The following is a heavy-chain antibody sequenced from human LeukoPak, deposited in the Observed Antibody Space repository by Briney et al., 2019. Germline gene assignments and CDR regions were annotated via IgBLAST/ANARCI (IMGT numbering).Heavy chain of an antibody. V-gene: IGHV1-69*13. CDR2: IIPIFGTA. CDR3: ATNYDSSGYRFDY. CDR1: GYTFTGYY. D-gene: IGHD3-22*01. J-gene: IGHJ4*02. Sequence: GASVKVSCKASGYTFTGYYMHWVRQAPGQGLEWMGGIIPIFGTANYAQKFQGRVTITADESTSTAYMELSSLRSEDTAVYYCATNYDSSGYRFDYWGQGTLVTVSS.